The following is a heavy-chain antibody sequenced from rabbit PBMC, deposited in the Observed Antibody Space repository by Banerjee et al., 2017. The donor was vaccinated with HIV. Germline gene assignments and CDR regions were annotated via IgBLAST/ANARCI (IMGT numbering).Heavy chain of an antibody. Sequence: QEQLVESGGGLVQPGGSLKLSCKASGFDFSSYGVSWVRQAPGKGLEWIGYIDPVFGSTYYASWVNGRFTISSHNAQNTLYLQLNSLTAADTATYFCVRGKGPIVVAGVGDLWGQGTLVTVS. CDR2: IDPVFGST. J-gene: IGHJ3*01. V-gene: IGHV1S47*01. D-gene: IGHD4-1*01. CDR1: GFDFSSYG. CDR3: VRGKGPIVVAGVGDL.